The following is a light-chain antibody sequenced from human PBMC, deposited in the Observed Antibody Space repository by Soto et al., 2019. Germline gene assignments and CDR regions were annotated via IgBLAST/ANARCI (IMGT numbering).Light chain of an antibody. CDR3: QQTSSFPLT. Sequence: DIQVTQSPSSVSASVGDRVTITCRASQGLVNWLAWYQQKPGKAPKLLIYAASSFQSGVPSRFSGSGSGTDFTLTISSLQPEDFATYYCQQTSSFPLTFGGVTTVEIK. CDR2: AAS. V-gene: IGKV1-12*01. J-gene: IGKJ4*01. CDR1: QGLVNW.